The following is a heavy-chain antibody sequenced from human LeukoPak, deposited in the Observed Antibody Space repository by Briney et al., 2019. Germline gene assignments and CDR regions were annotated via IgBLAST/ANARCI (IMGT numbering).Heavy chain of an antibody. CDR3: AREGVGSTMD. D-gene: IGHD1-26*01. V-gene: IGHV3-30*03. CDR2: ISYDGSNK. CDR1: GFTFSSYG. J-gene: IGHJ4*02. Sequence: GGSLRLSCAASGFTFSSYGMHWVRQAPGKGLEWVAIISYDGSNKNYADSVKGRFTISRDNSKNTLYLQMDSLRAEDTAVYYCAREGVGSTMDWGQGTLVTVSS.